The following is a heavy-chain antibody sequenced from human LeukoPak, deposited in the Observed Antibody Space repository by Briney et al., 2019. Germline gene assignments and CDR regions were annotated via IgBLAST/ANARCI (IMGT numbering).Heavy chain of an antibody. V-gene: IGHV1-18*04. D-gene: IGHD3-10*01. CDR3: ARGLTAFGELSAPFDY. CDR1: GYTFTSYG. CDR2: ISAYNGNT. J-gene: IGHJ4*02. Sequence: ASVKVSCKASGYTFTSYGISWVRQAPGQELEWMGWISAYNGNTNYAQKLQGRVTMTTDTSTSTAYMELRSLRSDDTAVYYCARGLTAFGELSAPFDYWGQGTLVTVSS.